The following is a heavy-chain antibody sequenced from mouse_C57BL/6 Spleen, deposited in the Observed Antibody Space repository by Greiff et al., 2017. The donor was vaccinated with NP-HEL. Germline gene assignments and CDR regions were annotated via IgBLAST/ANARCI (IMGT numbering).Heavy chain of an antibody. CDR3: AKGHYYGSSYRWYFDV. J-gene: IGHJ1*03. D-gene: IGHD1-1*01. CDR2: IDPSDSYT. V-gene: IGHV1-69*01. CDR1: GYTFTSYW. Sequence: QVQLQQSGAELVMPGASVKLSCKASGYTFTSYWMHWVKQRPGQGLEWIGEIDPSDSYTNYNQKFKGKSTLTVDKSSSTAYMQLSSLTSEDSAVYYCAKGHYYGSSYRWYFDVWGTGTTVTVSS.